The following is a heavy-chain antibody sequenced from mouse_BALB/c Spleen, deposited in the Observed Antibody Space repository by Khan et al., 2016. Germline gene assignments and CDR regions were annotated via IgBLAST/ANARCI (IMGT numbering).Heavy chain of an antibody. CDR1: GYSITSDYA. CDR3: AREDYSWFAY. Sequence: EVKLLESGPGLVKPSQSLSLTCTVTGYSITSDYAWNWIRQFPGNKLVWLGYISYSGDTHYNPSLTSRISITRDTSTNQFFLQLNSVTAEDTATYYCAREDYSWFAYWGQGTLVTVSA. V-gene: IGHV3-2*02. CDR2: ISYSGDT. D-gene: IGHD1-1*02. J-gene: IGHJ3*01.